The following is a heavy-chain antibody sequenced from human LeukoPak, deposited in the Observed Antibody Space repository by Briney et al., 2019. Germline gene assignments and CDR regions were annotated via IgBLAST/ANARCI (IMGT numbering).Heavy chain of an antibody. V-gene: IGHV1-2*02. J-gene: IGHJ4*02. D-gene: IGHD1-1*01. CDR1: GYTFTSYD. CDR3: ARDALKGTPTDY. CDR2: INPNSGGT. Sequence: ASVKVSCKASGYTFTSYDINWVRQATGQGLEWMGWINPNSGGTNYAQKFQGRVTMTRDTSISTAYMELSRLRSDDTAVYYCARDALKGTPTDYWGQGTLVTVSS.